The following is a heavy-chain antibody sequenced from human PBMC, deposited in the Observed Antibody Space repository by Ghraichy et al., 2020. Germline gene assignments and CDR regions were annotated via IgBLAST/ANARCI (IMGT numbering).Heavy chain of an antibody. CDR3: AKGLGDVGATSGFGI. CDR1: GFTFSNFA. J-gene: IGHJ3*02. V-gene: IGHV3-23*01. D-gene: IGHD1-26*01. Sequence: GGSLRLSCATSGFTFSNFAMSWVRQAPGKELEWVSAISGRGGSTYYADSVKGRFTISRDNSKNTLYLQINSLRAEDTAVYHCAKGLGDVGATSGFGIWGQGTMVTVSS. CDR2: ISGRGGST.